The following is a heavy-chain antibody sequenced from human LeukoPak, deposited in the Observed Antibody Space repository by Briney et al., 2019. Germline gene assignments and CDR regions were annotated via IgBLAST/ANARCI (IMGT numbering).Heavy chain of an antibody. J-gene: IGHJ3*02. CDR1: GGSINSGNYY. V-gene: IGHV4-61*02. CDR3: ARDFDTLDAFDI. D-gene: IGHD3-9*01. CDR2: IWADGAP. Sequence: SETLSLTCTVSGGSINSGNYYWSWIRQPAGKGLEWIGRIWADGAPTYRPSLKSRVTISVDTSKNQFSLRLSSVTAADTAVYYCARDFDTLDAFDIWGQGTMVTVSS.